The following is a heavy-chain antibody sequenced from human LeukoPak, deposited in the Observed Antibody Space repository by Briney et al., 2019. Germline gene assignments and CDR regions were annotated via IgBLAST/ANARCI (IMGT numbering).Heavy chain of an antibody. CDR1: GGSISSSSYY. J-gene: IGHJ4*02. D-gene: IGHD3-22*01. Sequence: SETLSLTCTVSGGSISSSSYYWGWIRQPPGKGLEWIGSIYYGGSTYYNPSLKSRVTISVDTSKNQFSLKLSSVTAADTAVYYCARLTYYYDRSGYYYYWGQGTLVTVSS. CDR3: ARLTYYYDRSGYYYY. CDR2: IYYGGST. V-gene: IGHV4-39*01.